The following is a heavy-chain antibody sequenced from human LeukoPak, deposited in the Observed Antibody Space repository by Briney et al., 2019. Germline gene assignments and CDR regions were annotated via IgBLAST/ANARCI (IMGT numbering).Heavy chain of an antibody. V-gene: IGHV4-59*01. CDR2: MYYSGST. J-gene: IGHJ4*02. D-gene: IGHD3-10*01. Sequence: SETLSLTCTVSGGSISGYYWSWIRQPPGKGLEWIGYMYYSGSTNYNPSLKSRLTISVDTSKNQVSLKLSSVTAADTAVYYCVREETTHYGSGSYFSDWGQGALVTVSS. CDR1: GGSISGYY. CDR3: VREETTHYGSGSYFSD.